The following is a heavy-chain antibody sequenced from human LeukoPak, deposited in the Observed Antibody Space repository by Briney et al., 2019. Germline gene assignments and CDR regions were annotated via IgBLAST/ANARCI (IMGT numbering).Heavy chain of an antibody. CDR2: ISSSSSYI. CDR3: ARAELWFGELSWFDP. J-gene: IGHJ5*02. D-gene: IGHD3-10*01. CDR1: GFTFSSYS. Sequence: GGSLRLSCAASGFTFSSYSMNWVRQAPGKGLEWVSSISSSSSYIYYADSVKGRFTTSRDNAKNSLYLQMNSLRAEDTAVYYCARAELWFGELSWFDPWGQGTLVTVSS. V-gene: IGHV3-21*01.